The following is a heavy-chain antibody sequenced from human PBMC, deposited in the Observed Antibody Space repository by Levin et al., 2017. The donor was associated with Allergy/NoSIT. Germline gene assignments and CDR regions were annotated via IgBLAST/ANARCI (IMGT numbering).Heavy chain of an antibody. J-gene: IGHJ5*02. Sequence: HPGGSLRLSCATSGFTLSHYGIHWVRQAPGKGLEWVAVMWYDGINKDYAESVEGRFTVSRDTSTNTVYLQMNSLSAEDTAVYYCARDVDTTSHFCRLDPWGQGTLVTVSS. CDR3: ARDVDTTSHFCRLDP. D-gene: IGHD2/OR15-2a*01. CDR1: GFTLSHYG. V-gene: IGHV3-33*01. CDR2: MWYDGINK.